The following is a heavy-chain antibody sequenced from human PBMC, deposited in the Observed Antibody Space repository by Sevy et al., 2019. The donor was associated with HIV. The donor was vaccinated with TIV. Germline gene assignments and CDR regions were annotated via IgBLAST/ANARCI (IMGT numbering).Heavy chain of an antibody. D-gene: IGHD2-15*01. J-gene: IGHJ6*02. CDR2: IYYSGST. CDR1: GGSISSGGYY. V-gene: IGHV4-31*03. Sequence: SETLSLTCTVSGGSISSGGYYWSWIRQHPGKGLEWIGYIYYSGSTYYNPSLKSRVTISVDTSKNQFSLKLSSVTATDTAVYYCARAFLGYCSGGSCWDYYYGMDVWGQGTTVTVSS. CDR3: ARAFLGYCSGGSCWDYYYGMDV.